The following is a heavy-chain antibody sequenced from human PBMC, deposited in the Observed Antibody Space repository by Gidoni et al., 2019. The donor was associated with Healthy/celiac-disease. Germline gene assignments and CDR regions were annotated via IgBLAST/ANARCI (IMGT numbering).Heavy chain of an antibody. V-gene: IGHV4-34*01. CDR3: ARGRKITMVRGVTEPLDY. CDR2: INHSGST. J-gene: IGHJ4*02. Sequence: QAQLQPWGAGLLKPSETLSLTCAVYGGSFSGYSWSWIRQPPGKGLEWIGEINHSGSTNYNPSLKSRVTISVDTSKNQFSLKLSSVTAADTAVYYCARGRKITMVRGVTEPLDYWGQGTLVTVSS. CDR1: GGSFSGYS. D-gene: IGHD3-10*01.